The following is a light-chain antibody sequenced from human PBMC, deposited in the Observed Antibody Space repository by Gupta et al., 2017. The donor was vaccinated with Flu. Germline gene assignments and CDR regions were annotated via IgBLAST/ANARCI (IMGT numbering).Light chain of an antibody. V-gene: IGKV1-9*01. J-gene: IGKJ3*01. CDR1: QDISTY. CDR2: GAF. Sequence: DIQLTQSPSFVSASVGDRVSIPCRASQDISTYLAWYQEKPGKAPKLLIYGAFSLQGGVPSRFSGSGSGTEFTLTISSLQPEDFATYSCQQLTGYPFTFGPGTKVDLK. CDR3: QQLTGYPFT.